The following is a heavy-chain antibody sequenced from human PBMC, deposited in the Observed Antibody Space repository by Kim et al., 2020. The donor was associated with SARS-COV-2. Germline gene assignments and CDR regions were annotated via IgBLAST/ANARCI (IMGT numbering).Heavy chain of an antibody. D-gene: IGHD6-13*01. Sequence: YADSVKGRFTLPRDNAENSLYLQMNGLRAEDTAVYYGARRGSSWYSQIDYWGQGTLVTVSS. CDR3: ARRGSSWYSQIDY. J-gene: IGHJ4*02. V-gene: IGHV3-11*03.